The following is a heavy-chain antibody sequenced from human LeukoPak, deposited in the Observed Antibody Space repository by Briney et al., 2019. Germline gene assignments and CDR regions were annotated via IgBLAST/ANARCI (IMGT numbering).Heavy chain of an antibody. D-gene: IGHD3-10*01. V-gene: IGHV3-30-3*02. CDR1: GFTFSSYA. J-gene: IGHJ4*02. CDR2: ISYDGSNK. Sequence: GGSLRLSCAASGFTFSSYAMHWVRQAPGKGQEWVAVISYDGSNKYYADSVKGRFTISRDNSKNTLYLQMNSLRAEDTAVYYCAKDYYGSGSYFDYWGQGTLVTVSS. CDR3: AKDYYGSGSYFDY.